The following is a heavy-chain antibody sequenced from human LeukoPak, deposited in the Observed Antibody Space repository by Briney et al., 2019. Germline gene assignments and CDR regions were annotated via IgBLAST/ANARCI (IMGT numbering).Heavy chain of an antibody. J-gene: IGHJ4*02. V-gene: IGHV3-48*03. Sequence: GGSLRLSCAASGFTFSSYEMNWVRQAPGKGLEWVSYISSSGSTIYYADSVKGRFTISRDNAKNSLYLQMNSLRAEDTAVYYCARDSGSYYRPGVFDYWGQGTLVTVSS. CDR3: ARDSGSYYRPGVFDY. CDR2: ISSSGSTI. D-gene: IGHD1-26*01. CDR1: GFTFSSYE.